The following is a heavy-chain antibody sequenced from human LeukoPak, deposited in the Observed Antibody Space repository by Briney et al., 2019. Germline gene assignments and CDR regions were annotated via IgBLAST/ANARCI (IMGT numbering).Heavy chain of an antibody. J-gene: IGHJ4*02. CDR2: ISTSSNFI. CDR3: ARHGDYQFDY. D-gene: IGHD4-17*01. CDR1: GFTFSTYR. V-gene: IGHV3-21*06. Sequence: GGSLRLSCAASGFTFSTYRMNWVRRAPGKGLEWVSTISTSSNFIYYADSVKGRFTISRDNAKNSLYLQMNSLRAEDTAVYYCARHGDYQFDYWGQGTLVTVSS.